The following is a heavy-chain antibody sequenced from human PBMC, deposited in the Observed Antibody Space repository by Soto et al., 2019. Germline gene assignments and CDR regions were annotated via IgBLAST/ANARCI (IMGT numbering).Heavy chain of an antibody. V-gene: IGHV4-34*01. D-gene: IGHD2-21*02. CDR2: INHSGST. CDR1: GGSFSGYY. CDR3: ARRRTAIPLFDY. J-gene: IGHJ4*02. Sequence: QVQLQQWGAGLLKPSETLSLTCAVYGGSFSGYYWSWIRQPPGKGLEWIGEINHSGSTNYNPSLKSRVTISVDTPKNQFSRKLSSVTAADTAVYYCARRRTAIPLFDYWGQGTLVTVSS.